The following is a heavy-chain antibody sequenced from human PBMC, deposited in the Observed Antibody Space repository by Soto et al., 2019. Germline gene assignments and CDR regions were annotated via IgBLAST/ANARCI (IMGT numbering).Heavy chain of an antibody. J-gene: IGHJ5*02. CDR3: AAGYCTNGVCYSPLEWFDP. Sequence: SVKVSCKASGFTLTSSAMQWVRQARGQRLEWIGWIVVGSGNTNYAQKFQERVTITRDMSTSTAYMELSSLRSEDTAVYYCAAGYCTNGVCYSPLEWFDPWGQGTLVTVSS. CDR1: GFTLTSSA. D-gene: IGHD2-8*01. CDR2: IVVGSGNT. V-gene: IGHV1-58*02.